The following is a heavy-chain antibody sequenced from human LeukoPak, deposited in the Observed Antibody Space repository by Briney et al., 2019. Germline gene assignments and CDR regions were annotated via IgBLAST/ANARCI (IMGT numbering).Heavy chain of an antibody. CDR1: GFTFSSYA. V-gene: IGHV3-23*01. D-gene: IGHD6-13*01. Sequence: GGSLRLSCAASGFTFSSYAMSWVRQAPGKGLEWVSAISGSGGSIYYADSVKGRFTISRDNSKNTLYLQMNSLRAEDTAVYYCAKDKKQLVPLYYFDYWGQGTLVTVSS. CDR2: ISGSGGSI. CDR3: AKDKKQLVPLYYFDY. J-gene: IGHJ4*02.